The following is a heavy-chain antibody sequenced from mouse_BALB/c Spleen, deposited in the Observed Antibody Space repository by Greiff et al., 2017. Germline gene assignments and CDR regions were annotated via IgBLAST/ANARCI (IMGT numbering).Heavy chain of an antibody. CDR3: ARDSSFFAY. CDR2: IRNKANGYTT. D-gene: IGHD1-1*01. CDR1: GFTFTDYY. J-gene: IGHJ3*01. V-gene: IGHV7-3*02. Sequence: EVQLVESGGGLVQPGGSLRLSCATSGFTFTDYYMSWVRQPPGKALEWLGFIRNKANGYTTEYSASVKGRFTISRDNSKSILYLQMNTLRAEDSATYYCARDSSFFAYWGQGTLVTVSA.